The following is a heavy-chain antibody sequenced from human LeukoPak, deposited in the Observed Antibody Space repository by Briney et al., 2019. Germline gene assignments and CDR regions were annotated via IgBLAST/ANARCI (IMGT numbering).Heavy chain of an antibody. CDR2: MNPNSGNT. D-gene: IGHD3-3*01. J-gene: IGHJ4*02. Sequence: ASVKVSCKASGYTFTSYDINWVRQATGQGLEWMGWMNPNSGNTGYAQKFQGRVTMTTDTSTSTAYMELRSLRSDDTAVYYCAREAGYVTIFGVVIQFFDYWGQGTLVTVSS. CDR3: AREAGYVTIFGVVIQFFDY. V-gene: IGHV1-8*01. CDR1: GYTFTSYD.